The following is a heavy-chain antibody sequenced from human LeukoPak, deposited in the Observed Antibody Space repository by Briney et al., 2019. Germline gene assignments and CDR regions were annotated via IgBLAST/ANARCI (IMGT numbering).Heavy chain of an antibody. D-gene: IGHD6-13*01. V-gene: IGHV3-48*04. CDR2: ISSSSSTI. Sequence: PGGSLRLSCAASGFTFSSYSMNWVRQAPGKGLEWVSYISSSSSTIYYADSVKGRLTISRDTSKNTLYLQMNSLRPEDTAVYYCAKAGGSSWAVLDYWGQGTLVTVSS. CDR1: GFTFSSYS. CDR3: AKAGGSSWAVLDY. J-gene: IGHJ4*02.